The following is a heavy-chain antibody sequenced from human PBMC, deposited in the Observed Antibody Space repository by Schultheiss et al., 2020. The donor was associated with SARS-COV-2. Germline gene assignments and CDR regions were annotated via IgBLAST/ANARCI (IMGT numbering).Heavy chain of an antibody. J-gene: IGHJ6*02. CDR2: ISYDGSNK. CDR1: GFTFSSYA. CDR3: ARDVEIAARSLFGGMDV. Sequence: GSLRLSCAASGFTFSSYAMHWVRQAPGKGLEWVAVISYDGSNKYYADSVKGRFTISRDNSKNTLYLQMNSLRAEDTAVYYCARDVEIAARSLFGGMDVWGQGTTVTVSS. D-gene: IGHD6-6*01. V-gene: IGHV3-30-3*01.